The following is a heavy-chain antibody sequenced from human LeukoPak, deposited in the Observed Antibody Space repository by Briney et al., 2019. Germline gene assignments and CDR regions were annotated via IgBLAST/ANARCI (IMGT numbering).Heavy chain of an antibody. CDR3: ASLARDY. Sequence: PGGSLRLSCAASGFIASNTYMTWVRQAPGKGLEWVSVIHNDGSTYYADSVKGRFTVSRDNSKNMVFLRMNSLRVEDTAVYFCASLARDYWGQGTLVSVSS. V-gene: IGHV3-53*01. J-gene: IGHJ4*02. CDR2: IHNDGST. D-gene: IGHD3-3*02. CDR1: GFIASNTY.